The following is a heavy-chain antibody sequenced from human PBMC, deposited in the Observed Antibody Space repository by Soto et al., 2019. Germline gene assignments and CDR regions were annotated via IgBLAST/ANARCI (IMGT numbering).Heavy chain of an antibody. D-gene: IGHD1-26*01. Sequence: LRLSCAASGFSFNTYEMNWVRQAPGKGLEWVSYISSSGSTIYYADSVKGRFTVSRDNGKNSLYLQMNSLRAEDTAVYYCAYGGSCDYWGQGTQVTVSS. CDR3: AYGGSCDY. J-gene: IGHJ4*02. V-gene: IGHV3-48*03. CDR2: ISSSGSTI. CDR1: GFSFNTYE.